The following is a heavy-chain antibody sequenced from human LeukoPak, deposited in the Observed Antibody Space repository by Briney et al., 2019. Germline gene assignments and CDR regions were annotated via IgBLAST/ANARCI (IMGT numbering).Heavy chain of an antibody. Sequence: SGTLSHTCAVSGGSISSSNWWSWVRQPPGKGLEWIGSIYYSGSTYYNPSLKSRVTISVDTSKNQFSLKLSSVTAADTAVYYCARDYYGSGYWGQGTLVTVSS. CDR1: GGSISSSNW. J-gene: IGHJ4*02. CDR2: IYYSGST. D-gene: IGHD3-10*01. CDR3: ARDYYGSGY. V-gene: IGHV4-4*02.